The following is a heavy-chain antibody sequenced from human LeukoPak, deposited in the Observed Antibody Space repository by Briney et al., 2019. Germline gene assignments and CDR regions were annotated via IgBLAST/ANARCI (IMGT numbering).Heavy chain of an antibody. CDR3: ARDPDYYDSSGPTGLLDY. V-gene: IGHV1-69*04. J-gene: IGHJ4*02. CDR2: IIPILGIA. Sequence: SVKVSCKASGGTFSSCAISWVRQAPGQGLEWMGRIIPILGIANYAQKFQGRVTITADKSTSTAYMELSSLRSEDTAVYYCARDPDYYDSSGPTGLLDYWGQGTLVTVSS. D-gene: IGHD3-22*01. CDR1: GGTFSSCA.